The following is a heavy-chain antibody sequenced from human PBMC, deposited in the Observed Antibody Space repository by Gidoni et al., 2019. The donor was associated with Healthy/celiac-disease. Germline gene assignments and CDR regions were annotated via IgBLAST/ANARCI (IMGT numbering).Heavy chain of an antibody. V-gene: IGHV3-74*01. CDR2: INSDGSST. J-gene: IGHJ4*02. Sequence: EVQLLESGGGLVQHGGSLRLCGAASGFTFSRYWMHWVRQAPGKGLVWVSRINSDGSSTSYAYSVKGRFTISRDNAKNTLYLQMNSLRAEDTAVYYCARDGYQVLPDYWGQGTLVTVSS. D-gene: IGHD5-12*01. CDR3: ARDGYQVLPDY. CDR1: GFTFSRYW.